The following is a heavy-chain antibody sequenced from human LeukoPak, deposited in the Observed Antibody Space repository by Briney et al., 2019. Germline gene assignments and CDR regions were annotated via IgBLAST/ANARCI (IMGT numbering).Heavy chain of an antibody. CDR3: AHTNYDFWSGAQRFYYYMDV. V-gene: IGHV2-5*02. CDR1: GFSLSTSGVG. D-gene: IGHD3-3*01. J-gene: IGHJ6*03. CDR2: IYLDDDK. Sequence: ESGPTLVKPTQTLTLTCTFSGFSLSTSGVGVGWIRQPPGKALEWLALIYLDDDKLYSPSPKSRLTITKDTSKNQVVITMTNMDPVDTATYYCAHTNYDFWSGAQRFYYYMDVWGKGTTVTVSS.